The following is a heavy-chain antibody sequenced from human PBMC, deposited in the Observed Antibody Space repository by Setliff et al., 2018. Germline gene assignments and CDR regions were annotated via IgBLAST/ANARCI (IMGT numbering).Heavy chain of an antibody. CDR2: IYYSGST. V-gene: IGHV4-30-4*08. D-gene: IGHD6-13*01. CDR1: GGSITSGDYF. Sequence: PSETLSLTCTVSGGSITSGDYFWSWIRQPPGKGLEWIGYIYYSGSTYYNPSLKSRVTISVDTSKNQFSLKLSSVTAADTAVYYCARASNSRTMLDYWGQGTLVTVSS. CDR3: ARASNSRTMLDY. J-gene: IGHJ4*02.